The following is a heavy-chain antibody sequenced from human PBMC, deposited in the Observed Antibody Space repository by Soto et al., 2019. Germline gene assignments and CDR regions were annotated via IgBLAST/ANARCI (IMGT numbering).Heavy chain of an antibody. CDR1: GGPTSDSNHN. D-gene: IGHD2-15*01. CDR3: AKIRVVGIRKYYFDI. V-gene: IGHV4-39*01. Sequence: LHLQESGPGLLKPSETLSLTCSVSGGPTSDSNHNWAWVRQPPGKGLEWIGNIFYTGTTHYSPSLKGRLPMSMDTSENQISLKLWAVPAADTAVYYCAKIRVVGIRKYYFDIWGRGTQVTVSS. CDR2: IFYTGTT. J-gene: IGHJ4*02.